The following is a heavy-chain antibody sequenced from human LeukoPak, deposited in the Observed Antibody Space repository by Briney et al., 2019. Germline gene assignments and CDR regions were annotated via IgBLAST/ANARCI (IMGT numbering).Heavy chain of an antibody. J-gene: IGHJ2*01. CDR1: GFTFSSYG. Sequence: GGSLPLSCAASGFTFSSYGMHWVRQAPGKGLQWVTIISHDGGYKYYADSVKGRFTISRDNSKNTLYLQMSSLRTEDTAVYYCAKDLGSGYDSSGHFDLWGRGTLVTVSS. CDR2: ISHDGGYK. D-gene: IGHD5-12*01. V-gene: IGHV3-30*18. CDR3: AKDLGSGYDSSGHFDL.